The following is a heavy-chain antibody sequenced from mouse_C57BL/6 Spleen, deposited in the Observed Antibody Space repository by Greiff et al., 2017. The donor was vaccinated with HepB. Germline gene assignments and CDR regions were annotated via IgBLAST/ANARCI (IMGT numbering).Heavy chain of an antibody. CDR3: AREGYGYGFDY. D-gene: IGHD2-2*01. J-gene: IGHJ2*01. CDR1: GFTFSDYY. CDR2: INYDGSST. Sequence: EVKLVESEGGLVQPGSSMKLSCTASGFTFSDYYMAWVRQVPEKGLEWVANINYDGSSTYYLDSLKSRFIISRDNAKNILYLQMSSLKSEDTATYYCAREGYGYGFDYWGHGTTLTVSS. V-gene: IGHV5-16*01.